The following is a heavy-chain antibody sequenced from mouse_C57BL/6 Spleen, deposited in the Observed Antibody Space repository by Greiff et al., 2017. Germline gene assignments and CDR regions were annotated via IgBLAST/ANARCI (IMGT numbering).Heavy chain of an antibody. J-gene: IGHJ1*03. CDR2: ISSGGSYT. Sequence: EVQGVESGGDLVKPGGSLKLSCAASGFTFSSYGMSWVRQTPDKRLEWVATISSGGSYTYYPDSVKGRFTISRDNAKNTPYLQMSSLKSEDTAMYYCARSSSSYWYFDVWGTGTTVTVSS. CDR3: ARSSSSYWYFDV. D-gene: IGHD1-1*01. CDR1: GFTFSSYG. V-gene: IGHV5-6*01.